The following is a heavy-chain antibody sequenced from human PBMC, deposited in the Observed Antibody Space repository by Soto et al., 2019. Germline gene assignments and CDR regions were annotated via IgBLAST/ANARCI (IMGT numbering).Heavy chain of an antibody. V-gene: IGHV4-31*03. J-gene: IGHJ4*02. D-gene: IGHD6-13*01. Sequence: SETLSLTCTVSGGSISSGGYYWSWIRQHPGKGLEWIGYIYYSGSTYYNPSLKSRVTISVDTSKNQFSLKLSSVTAADTAVYYCARSFGVAEADPYDYWGQGTLVTVSS. CDR1: GGSISSGGYY. CDR3: ARSFGVAEADPYDY. CDR2: IYYSGST.